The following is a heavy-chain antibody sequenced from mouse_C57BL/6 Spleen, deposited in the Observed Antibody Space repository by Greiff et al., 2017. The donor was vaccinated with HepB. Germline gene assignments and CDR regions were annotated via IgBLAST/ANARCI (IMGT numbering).Heavy chain of an antibody. J-gene: IGHJ1*03. CDR2: IYPSDSET. CDR1: GYTFTSYW. CDR3: ARKREEYFDV. Sequence: VQLQQSGAELVRPGSSVKLSCKASGYTFTSYWMDWVKQRPGQGLEWIGNIYPSDSETHYNQKFKDKATLTVDKSSSTAYMQSRSMTAEEDEGEEGARKREEYFDVWGTGTTVTVSS. V-gene: IGHV1-61*01.